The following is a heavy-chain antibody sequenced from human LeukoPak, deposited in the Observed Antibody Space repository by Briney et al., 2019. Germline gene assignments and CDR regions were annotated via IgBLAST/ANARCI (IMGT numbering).Heavy chain of an antibody. D-gene: IGHD2-2*01. Sequence: GGSLRLSCAASGFTFSSYSMNWVRQAPGKGLEWVSSISSSSSYIYYADSVKGRFTISRDNAKNSLYLQMNSPRAEDTAVYYCARVWAPAAIGSWGQGTLVIVSS. CDR2: ISSSSSYI. CDR1: GFTFSSYS. V-gene: IGHV3-21*01. J-gene: IGHJ4*02. CDR3: ARVWAPAAIGS.